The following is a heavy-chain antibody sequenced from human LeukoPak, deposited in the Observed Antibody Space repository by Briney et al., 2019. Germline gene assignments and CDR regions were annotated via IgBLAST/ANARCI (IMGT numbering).Heavy chain of an antibody. CDR2: MNPNSGNT. J-gene: IGHJ6*02. D-gene: IGHD3-3*01. V-gene: IGHV1-8*01. Sequence: GASVKVSCKASGYTFTSYDINWVRQATGQGLEWMGWMNPNSGNTGYAQKFQGRVTMTRNTSISTAYMELSSLRSEDTAVYYCARDPRGDFWSDYYPYYYYYGMDVWGQGTTVTVSS. CDR3: ARDPRGDFWSDYYPYYYYYGMDV. CDR1: GYTFTSYD.